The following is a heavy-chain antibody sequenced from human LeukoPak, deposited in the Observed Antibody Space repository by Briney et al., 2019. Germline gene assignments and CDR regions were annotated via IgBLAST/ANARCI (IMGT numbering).Heavy chain of an antibody. J-gene: IGHJ4*02. D-gene: IGHD2-2*02. CDR2: INHSGGT. CDR1: GGSFSGYY. V-gene: IGHV4-34*01. Sequence: PSETLSLTRAVYGGSFSGYYWSWIRQPPGKGLEWIGEINHSGGTNYNPSLKSRVTISVDTSKNQFSLKLSSVTAADTAVYYCARVDGGVVPAAISSPHFDYWGQGTLVTVSS. CDR3: ARVDGGVVPAAISSPHFDY.